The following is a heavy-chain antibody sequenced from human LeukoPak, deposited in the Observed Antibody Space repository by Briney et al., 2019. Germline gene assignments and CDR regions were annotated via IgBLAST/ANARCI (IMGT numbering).Heavy chain of an antibody. CDR3: ARYYGGRYDY. Sequence: GGSLRLSCAASGFTFSTYWMGWVRQAPGKGLEWVASIKQDGSEKYSVDSVKGRFTISRGNAKNSLCLQMNSLRAEDTAMYYCARYYGGRYDYWGQGTLVTVSS. D-gene: IGHD4-23*01. V-gene: IGHV3-7*01. CDR2: IKQDGSEK. J-gene: IGHJ4*02. CDR1: GFTFSTYW.